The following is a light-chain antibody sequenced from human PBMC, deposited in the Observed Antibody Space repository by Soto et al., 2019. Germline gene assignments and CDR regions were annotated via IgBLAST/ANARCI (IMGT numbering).Light chain of an antibody. CDR1: QSISSW. Sequence: DIQMTQFPSTLSASVGDRVTITCRASQSISSWLAWYQRKPGKAPKLLIYDASSLESGVPSRFSGSGSGTEFTLTMSSLQPDDFATYYCQQYNSYSWTFGQGTKVDIK. V-gene: IGKV1-5*01. CDR3: QQYNSYSWT. CDR2: DAS. J-gene: IGKJ1*01.